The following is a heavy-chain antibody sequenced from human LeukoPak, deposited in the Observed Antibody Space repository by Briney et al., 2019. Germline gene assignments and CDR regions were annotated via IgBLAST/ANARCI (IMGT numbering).Heavy chain of an antibody. CDR1: GYTFINYY. Sequence: ASVKVSCKASGYTFINYYLHWVRQAPGQGLEWMGIINPSSGGTSYAQKFQGRVTMTRATSTSTVYMELSSLRPEDTAVYYCAKEPHSSGWYWRWSDWGQGTLVTVSS. J-gene: IGHJ4*02. CDR2: INPSSGGT. D-gene: IGHD6-19*01. V-gene: IGHV1-46*01. CDR3: AKEPHSSGWYWRWSD.